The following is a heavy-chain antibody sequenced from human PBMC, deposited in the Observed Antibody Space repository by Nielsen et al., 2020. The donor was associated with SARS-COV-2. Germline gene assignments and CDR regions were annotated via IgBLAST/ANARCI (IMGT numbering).Heavy chain of an antibody. CDR2: ISYDGSNK. Sequence: GGSLRLSCAASGFTFSSYAMHWVRQAPGKGLEWVAVISYDGSNKYYADSVKGRFTISRDNSKNTLYLQMNSLRAGDTAVYYCARDGELYPFGFDYWGQGTLVTVSS. CDR1: GFTFSSYA. V-gene: IGHV3-30-3*01. CDR3: ARDGELYPFGFDY. J-gene: IGHJ4*02. D-gene: IGHD3-10*01.